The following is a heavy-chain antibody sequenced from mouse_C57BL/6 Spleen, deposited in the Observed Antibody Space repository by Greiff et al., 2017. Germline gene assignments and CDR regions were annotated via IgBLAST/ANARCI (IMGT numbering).Heavy chain of an antibody. CDR3: ARDRDGRYWYFDD. CDR1: GYAFSSSW. V-gene: IGHV1-82*01. J-gene: IGHJ1*03. Sequence: QVQLQQSGPELVKPGASVKISCKASGYAFSSSWMNWVKQRPGKGLEWIGRIYPGDGDTNYNGKFKGKATLTADKSSSTAYMQLSSLTSEDYAVSVCARDRDGRYWYFDDWGTGTTVTVSS. D-gene: IGHD2-3*01. CDR2: IYPGDGDT.